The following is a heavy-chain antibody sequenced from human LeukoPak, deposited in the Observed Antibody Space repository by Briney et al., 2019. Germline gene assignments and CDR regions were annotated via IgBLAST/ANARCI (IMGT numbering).Heavy chain of an antibody. D-gene: IGHD6-19*01. Sequence: SETLSLTCTVSGGSISTSSYYWGWIRQPPGKGLEGIGSIYYSGSTYYNPSLKSRVTISVHTSKNQFSLKLSSVTAADTAVYYCASHKAVAGTFFDYWGQGTLVTVSS. J-gene: IGHJ4*02. CDR3: ASHKAVAGTFFDY. CDR1: GGSISTSSYY. V-gene: IGHV4-39*01. CDR2: IYYSGST.